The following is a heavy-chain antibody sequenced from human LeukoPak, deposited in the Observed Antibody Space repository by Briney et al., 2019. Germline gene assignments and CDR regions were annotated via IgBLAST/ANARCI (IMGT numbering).Heavy chain of an antibody. CDR2: IYYSGST. CDR3: ARQINDILTGSQYYFDY. Sequence: SETLSLTCTVSGGSISSSSYYWGWIRQLPGKGLEWIGSIYYSGSTYYNPSLKSRVTISVDTSKNQFSLKLSSVTAADTAVYYCARQINDILTGSQYYFDYWGQGTLVTVSS. D-gene: IGHD3-9*01. V-gene: IGHV4-39*01. J-gene: IGHJ4*02. CDR1: GGSISSSSYY.